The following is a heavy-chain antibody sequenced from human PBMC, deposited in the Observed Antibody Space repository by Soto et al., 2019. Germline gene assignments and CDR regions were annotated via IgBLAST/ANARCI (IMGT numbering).Heavy chain of an antibody. CDR2: VIPIFRTA. J-gene: IGHJ6*02. CDR3: ASAGLGSNYYYYGMDV. D-gene: IGHD3-10*01. CDR1: GGTFSSQA. Sequence: QVQLVQSGAEVKKPGSSVKVSCKASGGTFSSQAISWVRQAPGQGLEWMGGVIPIFRTAKYAQKFQGRVTITADDFMNTGGLELTRLRSEDTAVYYCASAGLGSNYYYYGMDVWGQGTTVTVSS. V-gene: IGHV1-69*12.